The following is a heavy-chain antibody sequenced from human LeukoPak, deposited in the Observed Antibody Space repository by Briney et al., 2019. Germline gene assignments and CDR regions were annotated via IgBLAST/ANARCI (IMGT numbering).Heavy chain of an antibody. CDR1: GFTFGDYA. J-gene: IGHJ4*02. CDR2: IRSKAYGGTT. V-gene: IGHV3-49*04. Sequence: GGSLRLSCTASGFTFGDYAMSWVRQAPGKGLEWVGFIRSKAYGGTTEYAASVKGRFTISRDDSKSIAYLQMNSLKTEDTAVYYCTLWGCSGGSCYRTDYWGQGTLVTVSS. D-gene: IGHD2-15*01. CDR3: TLWGCSGGSCYRTDY.